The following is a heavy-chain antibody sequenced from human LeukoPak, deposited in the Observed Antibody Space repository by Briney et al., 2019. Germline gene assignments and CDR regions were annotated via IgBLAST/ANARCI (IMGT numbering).Heavy chain of an antibody. CDR3: TRLHRGAETDYYYYGLDV. CDR1: GFXFSASD. Sequence: GGSLRLSCAASGFXFSASDIHWVRQASGKGLEWIGRIKTKANNDATAYAVSVKGRFTISRDDSKNTAYLQMNSLKTEDTAVYYCTRLHRGAETDYYYYGLDVWGQGTTVAVSS. D-gene: IGHD1-26*01. V-gene: IGHV3-73*01. J-gene: IGHJ6*02. CDR2: IKTKANNDAT.